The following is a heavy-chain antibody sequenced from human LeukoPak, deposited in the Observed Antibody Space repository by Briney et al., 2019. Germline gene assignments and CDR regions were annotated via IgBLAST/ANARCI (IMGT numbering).Heavy chain of an antibody. D-gene: IGHD5-18*01. Sequence: ASVKVSCKASGYTFTGYYMHWVRQAPGQGLEWMGWINPNSGGTNYAQKFQGRVTMARDTSISTAYMELSRLRSDDTAVYYCARDWGYSYGSDYWGQGTLVTASS. V-gene: IGHV1-2*02. J-gene: IGHJ4*02. CDR3: ARDWGYSYGSDY. CDR2: INPNSGGT. CDR1: GYTFTGYY.